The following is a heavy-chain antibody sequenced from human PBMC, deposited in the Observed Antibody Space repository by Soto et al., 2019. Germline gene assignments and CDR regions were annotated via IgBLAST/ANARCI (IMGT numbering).Heavy chain of an antibody. D-gene: IGHD3-3*01. Sequence: EASVKVSCKASGYTFTSYGISWVRQAPGQGLEWMGWISAYNGNTNYAQKLQGRVTMTTDTSTSTAYMELRSLRSDDTAVYYCAGGDTIFGVANPFYDMDVWGQGTTVTVSS. J-gene: IGHJ6*02. CDR3: AGGDTIFGVANPFYDMDV. V-gene: IGHV1-18*04. CDR2: ISAYNGNT. CDR1: GYTFTSYG.